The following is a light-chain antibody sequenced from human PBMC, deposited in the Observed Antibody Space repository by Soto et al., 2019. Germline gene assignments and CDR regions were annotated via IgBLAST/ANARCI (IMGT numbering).Light chain of an antibody. Sequence: DIVMTQSPDSLAVSLGERATINCKSSQSVLYSSSNKNYLTWYQQKPGQPTKLLIYWASTRESGVPDRFSGSGSGTDFTLTISSLQAEDVAVYHCQQYYSIRFTFGGGTKVEIK. CDR3: QQYYSIRFT. V-gene: IGKV4-1*01. CDR2: WAS. J-gene: IGKJ4*01. CDR1: QSVLYSSSNKNY.